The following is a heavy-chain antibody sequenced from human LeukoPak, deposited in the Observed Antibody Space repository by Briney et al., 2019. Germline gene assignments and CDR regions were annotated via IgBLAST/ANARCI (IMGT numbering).Heavy chain of an antibody. CDR3: FYYMDV. Sequence: ASVKVSCKASRYTFIGYHLYWVRLAPGQGLEWMGWINPKTGDTNYSENFKGRVTMTTDTSINTAYMDLSSLTYDDTAVYYYFYYMDVWAKGTTVIVSS. CDR2: INPKTGDT. V-gene: IGHV1-2*02. J-gene: IGHJ6*03. CDR1: RYTFIGYH.